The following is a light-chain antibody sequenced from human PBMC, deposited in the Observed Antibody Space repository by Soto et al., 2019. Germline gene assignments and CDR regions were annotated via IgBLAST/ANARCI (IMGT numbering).Light chain of an antibody. CDR1: QSVNNN. J-gene: IGKJ3*01. CDR3: QQYNKWPLT. Sequence: IVMTQSPVTLSVSPGERATLSFTASQSVNNNVAWYQQKPGHTPRLLIYSASIGATGTPARFSGSGSGSDFTLTISSLQSEDFAVYYCQQYNKWPLTFGPGTKVDIK. V-gene: IGKV3-15*01. CDR2: SAS.